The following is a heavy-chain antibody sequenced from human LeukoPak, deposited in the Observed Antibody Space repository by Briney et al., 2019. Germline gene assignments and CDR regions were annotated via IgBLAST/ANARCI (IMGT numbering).Heavy chain of an antibody. V-gene: IGHV1-18*01. CDR1: GYTFTSYG. J-gene: IGHJ4*02. D-gene: IGHD5-12*01. CDR2: ISAYNGNT. Sequence: ASVKVSCKASGYTFTSYGISWVRQAPGQGLEWMGWISAYNGNTNYAQKLQGRVTITADKSTSTAYMELSSLRSEDTAVYYCARVGSGYDYFDYWGQGTLVTVSS. CDR3: ARVGSGYDYFDY.